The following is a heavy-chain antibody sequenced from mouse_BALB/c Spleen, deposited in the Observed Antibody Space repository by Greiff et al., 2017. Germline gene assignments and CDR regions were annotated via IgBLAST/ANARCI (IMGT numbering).Heavy chain of an antibody. Sequence: RLEWVAEISSGGSYTYYPDTVTGRFAISRDNAKNTLYLEMSSLRSEDTAMYYCARITTSVDYWGQGTTLTVSS. V-gene: IGHV5-9-4*01. D-gene: IGHD1-1*01. CDR2: ISSGGSYT. CDR3: ARITTSVDY. J-gene: IGHJ2*01.